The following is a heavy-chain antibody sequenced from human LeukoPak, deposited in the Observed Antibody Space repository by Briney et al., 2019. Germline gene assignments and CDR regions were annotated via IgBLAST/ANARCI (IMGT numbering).Heavy chain of an antibody. J-gene: IGHJ4*02. D-gene: IGHD3-22*01. CDR3: ARDRFPYYYDSSGYYYFDY. V-gene: IGHV1-69*05. CDR1: GGTFSSYA. CDR2: IIPIFGTA. Sequence: SVKVSCKASGGTFSSYAISWVRQAPGQGLEWMGRIIPIFGTANYAQKFQGRVTITTDESTSTAYMELSSLRSEDTAVNYCARDRFPYYYDSSGYYYFDYWGQGTLVTVSS.